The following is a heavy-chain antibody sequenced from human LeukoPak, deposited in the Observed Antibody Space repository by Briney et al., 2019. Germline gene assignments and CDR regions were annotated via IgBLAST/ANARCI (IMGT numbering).Heavy chain of an antibody. Sequence: GGSLRLSCAASGFTFSSYGMSWVRQAPGKGLEWVSAISGSGGSSYYADSVKGRFTISRDNSKNTLYLQMNSLRAEDTAVYDCAKGVLSSGWYKGVDYWGQGTLVTVSS. D-gene: IGHD6-19*01. CDR3: AKGVLSSGWYKGVDY. V-gene: IGHV3-23*01. CDR2: ISGSGGSS. J-gene: IGHJ4*02. CDR1: GFTFSSYG.